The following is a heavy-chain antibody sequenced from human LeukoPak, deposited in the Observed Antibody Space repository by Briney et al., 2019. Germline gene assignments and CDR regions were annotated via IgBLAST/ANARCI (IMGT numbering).Heavy chain of an antibody. CDR1: GFTFSSYW. CDR3: ARGGSAYSSSWSTFDD. V-gene: IGHV3-74*01. J-gene: IGHJ4*02. D-gene: IGHD6-13*01. CDR2: INSDASST. Sequence: TGGSLRLSCAASGFTFSSYWMHWVRQAPGKGLVWVSRINSDASSTTYADSVKGRFTISRDNAKNALFLQMNSLRVEDTAVYYCARGGSAYSSSWSTFDDWGQGTLVTVSA.